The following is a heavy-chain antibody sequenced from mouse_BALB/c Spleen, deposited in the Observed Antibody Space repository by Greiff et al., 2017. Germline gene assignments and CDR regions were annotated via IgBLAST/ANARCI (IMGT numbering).Heavy chain of an antibody. Sequence: DVKLVESGGGLVQPGGSRKLSCAASGFTFSSFGMHWVRQAPEKGLEWVAYISSGSSTIYYADTVKGRFTISRDNPKNTLFLQMTSLRSEDTAMYYCARSGQYYFDYWGQGTTLTVSS. J-gene: IGHJ2*01. CDR3: ARSGQYYFDY. CDR2: ISSGSSTI. V-gene: IGHV5-17*02. CDR1: GFTFSSFG.